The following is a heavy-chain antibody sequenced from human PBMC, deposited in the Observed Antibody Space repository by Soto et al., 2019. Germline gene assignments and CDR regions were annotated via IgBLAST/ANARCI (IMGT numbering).Heavy chain of an antibody. J-gene: IGHJ5*02. D-gene: IGHD3-16*02. CDR2: ISYDGSNK. CDR3: AKGYDYVWGSYPNWFDP. CDR1: GFTFSSYG. V-gene: IGHV3-30*18. Sequence: GGSLRLSCAASGFTFSSYGMHWVRQAPGKGLEWVAVISYDGSNKYYADSVKGRFTISRDNSKNTLYLQMNSLRAEDTAVYYCAKGYDYVWGSYPNWFDPWGQGTLVTVS.